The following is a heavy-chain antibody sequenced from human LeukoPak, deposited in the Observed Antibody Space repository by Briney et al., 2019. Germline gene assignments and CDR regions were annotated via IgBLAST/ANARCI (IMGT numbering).Heavy chain of an antibody. CDR2: VSNSGSGST. Sequence: SETLSLTCTVSGGSVSGSYWNWLRQPPGEGLEWIGYVSNSGSGSTKYNPSLESRVTMSVETSKNQFSLKLSSVTAADTAVYYCAKWNGRRYHFASWGQGTLVTVSS. CDR3: AKWNGRRYHFAS. J-gene: IGHJ4*02. CDR1: GGSVSGSY. V-gene: IGHV4-59*02. D-gene: IGHD2-15*01.